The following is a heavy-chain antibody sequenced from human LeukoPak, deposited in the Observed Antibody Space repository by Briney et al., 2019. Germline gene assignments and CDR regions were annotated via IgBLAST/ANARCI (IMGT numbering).Heavy chain of an antibody. CDR2: IYYSGST. CDR1: GGSISSSSYY. CDR3: ARHGVEATPDYYYMDV. J-gene: IGHJ6*03. Sequence: SETLSLTCTVSGGSISSSSYYWGWIRQPPGKGLEWIGSIYYSGSTYYNPSLKSRVTISVDTSKNQFSLKLSSVTAADTAVCYCARHGVEATPDYYYMDVWGKGTTVTVSS. D-gene: IGHD1-26*01. V-gene: IGHV4-39*01.